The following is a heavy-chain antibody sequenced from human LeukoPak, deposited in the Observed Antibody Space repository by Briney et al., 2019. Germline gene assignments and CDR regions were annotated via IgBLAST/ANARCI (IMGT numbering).Heavy chain of an antibody. CDR3: VRSLGTDDF. CDR1: GFTFSNSW. Sequence: VQPGGSLRLSCVASGFTFSNSWIHWVRPAPGKGLVWVSRINTDGTTTTYADSVKGRFTISRDNAKNTGYLQMSSLRADDTALYYCVRSLGTDDFWGQGTLVTVSS. J-gene: IGHJ4*02. D-gene: IGHD1-7*01. V-gene: IGHV3-74*03. CDR2: INTDGTTT.